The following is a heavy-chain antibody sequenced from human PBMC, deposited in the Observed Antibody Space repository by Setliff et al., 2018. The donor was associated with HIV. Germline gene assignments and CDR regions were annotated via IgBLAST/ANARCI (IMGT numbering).Heavy chain of an antibody. D-gene: IGHD3-3*01. Sequence: GGSLRLSCAASGFTVSTYYMSWVRQAPGKGLEWVSTIYSGGSTYHADSVKGRFTLSRDTSKNTLFLQMNSLRPEDAAVYYCARVRLYNTATFWEYNWFDLWGQGILVTVSS. V-gene: IGHV3-66*02. CDR3: ARVRLYNTATFWEYNWFDL. CDR1: GFTVSTYY. CDR2: IYSGGST. J-gene: IGHJ5*02.